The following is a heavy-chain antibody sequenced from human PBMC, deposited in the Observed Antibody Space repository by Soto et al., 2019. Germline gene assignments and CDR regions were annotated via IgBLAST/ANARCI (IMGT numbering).Heavy chain of an antibody. J-gene: IGHJ3*02. V-gene: IGHV4-31*03. CDR3: ERVRRERAFDI. D-gene: IGHD1-26*01. CDR1: GGSISSGGYY. CDR2: IYYSGST. Sequence: ASETLSLTCTVSGGSISSGGYYWSWIRQHPGKGLEWIGYIYYSGSTYYNPSLKSRVTISVDTSKNQFSLKLSSVTAADTAVYYCERVRRERAFDIWGQGTMVTVSS.